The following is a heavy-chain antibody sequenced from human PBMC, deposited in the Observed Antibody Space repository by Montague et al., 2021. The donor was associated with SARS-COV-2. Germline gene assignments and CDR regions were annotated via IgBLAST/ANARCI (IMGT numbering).Heavy chain of an antibody. V-gene: IGHV3-21*01. CDR1: GFTFNSYS. CDR2: ISSTSTSI. J-gene: IGHJ4*02. CDR3: YSGYDFGY. Sequence: SLRLSCAASGFTFNSYSMNWVRHAPGKGLEWVSSISSTSTSIYYADSVKGRFTISRDNAKNSLYLQMNSLRAEDTAVYYCYSGYDFGYWGQGTLVTVSS. D-gene: IGHD5-12*01.